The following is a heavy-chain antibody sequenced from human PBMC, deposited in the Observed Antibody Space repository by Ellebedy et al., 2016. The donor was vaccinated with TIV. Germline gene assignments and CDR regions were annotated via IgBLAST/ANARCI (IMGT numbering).Heavy chain of an antibody. CDR2: VYFSGKT. V-gene: IGHV4-31*03. J-gene: IGHJ3*02. Sequence: SETLSLTCTVSGGSISSGGYYWGWIRQRPGQGLEWIGHVYFSGKTFYNPSLQSRIIISVETTKNQFSLRLSSVTAADTAMYYCARDFHDYGIDPFDIWGQGTLVTVSS. CDR1: GGSISSGGYY. CDR3: ARDFHDYGIDPFDI. D-gene: IGHD4-17*01.